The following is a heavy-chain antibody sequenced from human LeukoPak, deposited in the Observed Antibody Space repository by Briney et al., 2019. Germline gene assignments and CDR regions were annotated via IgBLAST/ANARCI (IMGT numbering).Heavy chain of an antibody. V-gene: IGHV3-48*04. CDR1: GFIFSSYS. Sequence: GGSLRLSCTASGFIFSSYSMNWVRQAPGKGLEWVSYISSSGFTKYYADSVKGRFTISRDNAKNSLYLQMNSLRAEDTAVYYCARDKARQYSGTYTGAFDIWGQGTMVTVSS. CDR3: ARDKARQYSGTYTGAFDI. CDR2: ISSSGFTK. D-gene: IGHD1-26*01. J-gene: IGHJ3*02.